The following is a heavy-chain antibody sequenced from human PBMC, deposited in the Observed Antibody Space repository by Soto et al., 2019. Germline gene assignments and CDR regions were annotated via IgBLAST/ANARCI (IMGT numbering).Heavy chain of an antibody. CDR1: GFTFSSYA. J-gene: IGHJ4*02. CDR2: ISGCGGST. V-gene: IGHV3-23*01. CDR3: AKDPEVVVTAPDY. Sequence: PGGSLRLSCAASGFTFSSYAMNWVRQAPGKGLEWVSAISGCGGSTYYVDSVKGRFTISRDNSRNTLYLQMNSLRAEDTAVYYCAKDPEVVVTAPDYWGQGTLVTVSS. D-gene: IGHD2-21*02.